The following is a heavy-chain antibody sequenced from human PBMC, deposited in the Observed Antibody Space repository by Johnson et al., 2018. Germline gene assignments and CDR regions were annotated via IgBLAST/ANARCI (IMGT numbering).Heavy chain of an antibody. J-gene: IGHJ6*02. CDR1: GFTFRYHW. CDR2: IKQDGSEK. V-gene: IGHV3-7*01. D-gene: IGHD2-15*01. Sequence: VQLVQSGGGLVQPGGSLRLSCAASGFTFRYHWMSWVRQAPGKGLEWVANIKQDGSEKYCVDSVKGRFTISRDNAKNSLYLQRNSLRAEDTAVYYCALGGYYYSYGMDVWGQGTTVTVSS. CDR3: ALGGYYYSYGMDV.